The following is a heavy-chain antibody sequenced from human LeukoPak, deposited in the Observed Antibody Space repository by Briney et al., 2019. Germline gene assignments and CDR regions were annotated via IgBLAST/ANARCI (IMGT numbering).Heavy chain of an antibody. CDR3: ARDRVQRSSWYRGALGY. V-gene: IGHV3-7*01. Sequence: GGSLRLSCAASGFTFSSYWMTWVRQAPGKGLEWVANIKQDGSEKYYVDSVKGRFTISRDNAQNSLYLQMNSLRAEDTAVYHCARDRVQRSSWYRGALGYWGQGTLVTVSS. D-gene: IGHD6-13*01. J-gene: IGHJ4*02. CDR2: IKQDGSEK. CDR1: GFTFSSYW.